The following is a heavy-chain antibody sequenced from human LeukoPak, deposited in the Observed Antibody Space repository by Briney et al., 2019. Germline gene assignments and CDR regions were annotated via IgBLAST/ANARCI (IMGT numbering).Heavy chain of an antibody. CDR3: ARDSLTTYYYGSGSYETRGNFDY. CDR1: GYTFTGYY. J-gene: IGHJ4*02. Sequence: ASVKVSCKASGYTFTGYYMHWVRQAPGQGLEWMGWINPNSGGTNYAQKFQGWVTMTRDTSISTAYMELSRLTSDDTAVYYCARDSLTTYYYGSGSYETRGNFDYWGQGTLVTVSS. CDR2: INPNSGGT. V-gene: IGHV1-2*04. D-gene: IGHD3-10*01.